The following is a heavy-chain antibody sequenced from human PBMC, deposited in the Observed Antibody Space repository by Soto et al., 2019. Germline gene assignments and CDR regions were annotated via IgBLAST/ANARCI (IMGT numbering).Heavy chain of an antibody. V-gene: IGHV1-46*01. D-gene: IGHD2-21*02. Sequence: QVQLVQSGAEVKKPGASVRISCRASGYSFTSTYVHWVRQAPGQGPEWMGIINPAGGTTYYAQKFQGRLTITRATSTDTVFMALNDLTSEDTAVYFCALKVVTYYDNWGQGTLLTVSS. CDR2: INPAGGTT. J-gene: IGHJ4*02. CDR1: GYSFTSTY. CDR3: ALKVVTYYDN.